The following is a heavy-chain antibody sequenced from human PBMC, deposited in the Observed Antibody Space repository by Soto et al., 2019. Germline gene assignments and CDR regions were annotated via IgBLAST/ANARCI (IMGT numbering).Heavy chain of an antibody. D-gene: IGHD6-25*01. Sequence: QVQLVQSGAEVKKPGASVKVSCKTSGYTFTTYYVHWVRQAPGQGREWMAIINPSSGTTNYAQKFQGRVTVTRDTSTSTVYVEVSSLRSEDTAVYYCARAQPNSSGWTNAFDIWGQGTVVTVSS. J-gene: IGHJ3*02. CDR2: INPSSGTT. CDR1: GYTFTTYY. V-gene: IGHV1-46*01. CDR3: ARAQPNSSGWTNAFDI.